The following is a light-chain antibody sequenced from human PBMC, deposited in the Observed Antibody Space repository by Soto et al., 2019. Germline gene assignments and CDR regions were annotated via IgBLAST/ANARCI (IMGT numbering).Light chain of an antibody. J-gene: IGKJ5*01. CDR3: QQHGSSPIT. CDR1: QTVSRNY. CDR2: GSS. Sequence: VFLQPPGTLSLSPAERATLFWRASQTVSRNYLAWHQQNPGEPRRLLDYGSSSRAAGIPERCSGRSARAFFTLTSSILDADYAALYCRQQHGSSPITFGQGTRLEIK. V-gene: IGKV3-20*01.